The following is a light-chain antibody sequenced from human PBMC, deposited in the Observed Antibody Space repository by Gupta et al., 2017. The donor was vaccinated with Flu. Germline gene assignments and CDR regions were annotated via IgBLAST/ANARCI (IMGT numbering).Light chain of an antibody. CDR3: QSYDTSLSGVL. CDR2: VNN. Sequence: QSVLTQPPSVSGAPGQRVTISCTGSSSNIGAGYDVHWYQHLPGTAPKLLIYVNNNRPSGVPDRFSGSKSGTSASLAITGLQAEDEADYYCQSYDTSLSGVLFGGGTKLTVL. V-gene: IGLV1-40*01. J-gene: IGLJ2*01. CDR1: SSNIGAGYD.